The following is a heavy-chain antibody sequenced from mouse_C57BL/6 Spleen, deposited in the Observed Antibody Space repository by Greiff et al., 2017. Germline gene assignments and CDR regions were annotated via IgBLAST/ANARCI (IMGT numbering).Heavy chain of an antibody. CDR2: IYPGGGYT. V-gene: IGHV1-63*01. Sequence: QVQLQQSGAELVRPGTSVKMSCKASGYTFTNYWIGWAKQRPGHGLEWIGDIYPGGGYTNYNEKFKGKATLTADKSSSTAYMQFSSLTSEDSAIYYCARRGDYPYYAMDYWGQRTSVTVSS. CDR1: GYTFTNYW. CDR3: ARRGDYPYYAMDY. J-gene: IGHJ4*01. D-gene: IGHD2-4*01.